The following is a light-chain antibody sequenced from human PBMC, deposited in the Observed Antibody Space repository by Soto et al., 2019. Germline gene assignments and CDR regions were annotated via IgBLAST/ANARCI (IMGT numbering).Light chain of an antibody. Sequence: EIVMTQSPATLSVSPGERATLSCRAGQGVTTNFAWYQKKSGQSPRLLIYDVSTRATGVPARFSGTGSETDFTLTISGLQSDDSAVYFCQQYNNWPFSFGQGTRLEIK. CDR2: DVS. CDR1: QGVTTN. CDR3: QQYNNWPFS. V-gene: IGKV3-15*01. J-gene: IGKJ5*01.